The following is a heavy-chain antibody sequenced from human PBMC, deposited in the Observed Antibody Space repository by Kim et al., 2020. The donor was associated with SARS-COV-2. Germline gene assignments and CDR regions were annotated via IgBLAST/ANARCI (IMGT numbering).Heavy chain of an antibody. D-gene: IGHD6-6*01. Sequence: SETLSLTCTVSGGSVSSGSYYWSWIRQPPGKGLEWIGYIYYSGSTNYNPSLKSRVTISVDTSKNQFSLKLSSVTAADTSVYYCARDGKYSSSFDYWGQGTLVTVSS. CDR1: GGSVSSGSYY. V-gene: IGHV4-61*01. J-gene: IGHJ4*02. CDR2: IYYSGST. CDR3: ARDGKYSSSFDY.